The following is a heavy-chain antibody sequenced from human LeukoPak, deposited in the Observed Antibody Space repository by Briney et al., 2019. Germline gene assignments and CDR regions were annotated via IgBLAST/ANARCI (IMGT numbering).Heavy chain of an antibody. CDR2: INRSGST. V-gene: IGHV4-34*01. Sequence: SETLSLTCAVYGGSFSGYYWSWIRQPPGKGLEWIGEINRSGSTNYNPSLKSRVTISVDTSKNQFSLKLSSVTAADTAVYYCARLAYCGGDCYSHFQHWGRGTLVTVSS. CDR1: GGSFSGYY. J-gene: IGHJ1*01. D-gene: IGHD2-21*02. CDR3: ARLAYCGGDCYSHFQH.